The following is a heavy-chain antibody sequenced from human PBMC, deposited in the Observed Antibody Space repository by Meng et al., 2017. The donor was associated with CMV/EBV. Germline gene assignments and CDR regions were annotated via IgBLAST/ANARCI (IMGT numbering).Heavy chain of an antibody. J-gene: IGHJ4*02. Sequence: SETLSLTCAVYGGSFSGYYWSWIRQPPGKGLEWIGEINHSGSTNYNPSLKSRVTISVDTSKNQFSLKLSSVTAADTAVYYCAEYGYSSRWGQGTLVTVSS. V-gene: IGHV4-34*01. D-gene: IGHD6-13*01. CDR3: AEYGYSSR. CDR1: GGSFSGYY. CDR2: INHSGST.